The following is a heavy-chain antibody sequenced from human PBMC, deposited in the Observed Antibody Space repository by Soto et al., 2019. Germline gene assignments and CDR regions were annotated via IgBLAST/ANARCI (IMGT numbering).Heavy chain of an antibody. CDR1: GYTFFTYD. CDR3: AGHLGPTTAANVFDP. Sequence: QVHLVQSGVEVKTPGASVKVSCQASGYTFFTYDISWVRQAPGQGLEWMGWISTYSGDTKYAQKFQGRVTMTTATSTTTADLELRSLRSYDAAVYYCAGHLGPTTAANVFDPWGQGTLVTVSS. D-gene: IGHD6-13*01. V-gene: IGHV1-18*01. CDR2: ISTYSGDT. J-gene: IGHJ5*02.